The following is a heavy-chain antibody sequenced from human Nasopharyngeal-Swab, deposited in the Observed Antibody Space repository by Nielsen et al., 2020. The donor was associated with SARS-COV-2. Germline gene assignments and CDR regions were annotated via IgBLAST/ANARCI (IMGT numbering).Heavy chain of an antibody. Sequence: GESLKISCAASGFTFSDYYMSWIRQAPGKGLEWVSYIGTSSSNTNYADSVKGRFTISRGNTKNSVYLQMNSLRAEDTAVYYCARDAYGKMYWGQGTLVTVSS. D-gene: IGHD4-17*01. CDR2: IGTSSSNT. CDR1: GFTFSDYY. J-gene: IGHJ4*02. CDR3: ARDAYGKMY. V-gene: IGHV3-11*05.